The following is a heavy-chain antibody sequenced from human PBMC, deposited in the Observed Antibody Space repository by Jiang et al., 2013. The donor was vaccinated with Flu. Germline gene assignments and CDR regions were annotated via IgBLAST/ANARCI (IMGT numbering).Heavy chain of an antibody. Sequence: LLKPSETLSLTCTVSGDSITNYYWSWIRQPPGKGLEWIGYIYYSGSTNYNPSLKSRVTISVDTSKNQFSLKLSSVTAADTAVYYCARGLAYSSGWYGYYFDYWGQGTLVTVSS. J-gene: IGHJ4*02. V-gene: IGHV4-59*01. CDR3: ARGLAYSSGWYGYYFDY. D-gene: IGHD6-19*01. CDR2: IYYSGST. CDR1: GDSITNYY.